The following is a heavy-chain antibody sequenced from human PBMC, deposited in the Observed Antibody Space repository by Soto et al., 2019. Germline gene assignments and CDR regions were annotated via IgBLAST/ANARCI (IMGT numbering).Heavy chain of an antibody. CDR1: GFTFSSYS. Sequence: EVQLVESGGGLVQPGGSLRLSCAASGFTFSSYSMNWVRQAPGKGLEWVSYISSSSSTIYYADSVKGRFTISRDNAKNSLYLQMNSLRAEDTAVYYCARGGYDFWSGYLYYFDYWGQGTLVTVSS. D-gene: IGHD3-3*01. CDR2: ISSSSSTI. J-gene: IGHJ4*02. V-gene: IGHV3-48*01. CDR3: ARGGYDFWSGYLYYFDY.